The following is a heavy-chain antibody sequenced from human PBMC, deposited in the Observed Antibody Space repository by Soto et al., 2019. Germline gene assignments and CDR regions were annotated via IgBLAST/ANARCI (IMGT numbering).Heavy chain of an antibody. V-gene: IGHV1-69*01. Sequence: QVQLVQSGAEVKKPGSSVKVSCKASGGIFSTYAISWLRQAPGQGLEWMGGIIPIFGTPNYAQRFQGRVTITADASTSTAYMELRSLRSEDTAVYYCARERDDYGSGNDYNRSDFWGQGTLVTVSS. J-gene: IGHJ4*02. CDR1: GGIFSTYA. CDR2: IIPIFGTP. CDR3: ARERDDYGSGNDYNRSDF. D-gene: IGHD3-10*01.